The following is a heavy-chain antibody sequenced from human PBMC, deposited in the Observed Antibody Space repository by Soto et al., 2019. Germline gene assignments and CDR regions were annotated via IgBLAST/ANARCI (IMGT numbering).Heavy chain of an antibody. Sequence: SETLSLTCAVSGDSISSSNWWIWVRQPPGKGLEWIGEIYHDGSTNYKPCLKSRVTIFVDKSKNQFSLNLNSVTAADTAVYFCASPDDDGDHALDSWGHGTPVTVS. D-gene: IGHD4-17*01. CDR1: GDSISSSNW. J-gene: IGHJ5*01. V-gene: IGHV4-4*02. CDR2: IYHDGST. CDR3: ASPDDDGDHALDS.